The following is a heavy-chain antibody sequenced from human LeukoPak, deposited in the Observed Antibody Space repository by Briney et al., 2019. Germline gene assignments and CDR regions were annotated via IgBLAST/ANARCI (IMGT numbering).Heavy chain of an antibody. CDR1: GYSISSGYY. J-gene: IGHJ4*02. V-gene: IGHV4-38-2*02. D-gene: IGHD6-13*01. CDR2: IYHNGST. Sequence: SETLSLTCTVSGYSISSGYYWGWIRQPPGKGLEWIGSIYHNGSTWCNPSLKSRVTISVDTSKNQFSLKLSSVTAADTAVYYCARVRGSSSRGYYFDYWGQGTLVTVSS. CDR3: ARVRGSSSRGYYFDY.